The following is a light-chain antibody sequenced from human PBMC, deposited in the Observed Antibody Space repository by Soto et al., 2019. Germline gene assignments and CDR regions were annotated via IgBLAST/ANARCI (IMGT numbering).Light chain of an antibody. J-gene: IGKJ1*01. CDR3: QHYGSSWT. CDR1: QSVSSSL. CDR2: GAS. V-gene: IGKV3-20*01. Sequence: EIVLTQSPDTLSLSVGERATVSCRASQSVSSSLLAWYQQKPGQAPSLLIYGASSRATGIPDRFSGSGSGTDFTLTISRLEPEDFAVYYCQHYGSSWTFGQGTKVDIK.